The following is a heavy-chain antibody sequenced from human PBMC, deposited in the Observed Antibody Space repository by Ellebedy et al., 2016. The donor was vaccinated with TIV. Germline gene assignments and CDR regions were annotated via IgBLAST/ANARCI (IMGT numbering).Heavy chain of an antibody. V-gene: IGHV3-66*01. CDR3: ARGLESYWLDY. Sequence: PGGSLRLSCAASGFTVSSNFMSWVRQAPGKGLEWVSAMYSGGSTFYADSVKGRFTISRANSKNTVYLQMNSLRAEDTAVYYCARGLESYWLDYWGQGTLVTVSS. CDR1: GFTVSSNF. D-gene: IGHD3-10*01. J-gene: IGHJ4*02. CDR2: MYSGGST.